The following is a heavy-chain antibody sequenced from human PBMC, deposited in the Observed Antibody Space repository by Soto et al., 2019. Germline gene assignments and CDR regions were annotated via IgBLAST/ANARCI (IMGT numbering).Heavy chain of an antibody. V-gene: IGHV4-4*07. CDR3: TRDGMTTGDT. CDR1: GVPVTSYT. CDR2: VFSSVRA. D-gene: IGHD2-21*02. J-gene: IGHJ4*02. Sequence: SETLPLTCIVSGVPVTSYTWSWVRQPANKGLEWIGRVFSSVRATYSPSLKSRVRISMDTPENRISLKLDSVTAADAGVYYCTRDGMTTGDTWGPGTLVTVSS.